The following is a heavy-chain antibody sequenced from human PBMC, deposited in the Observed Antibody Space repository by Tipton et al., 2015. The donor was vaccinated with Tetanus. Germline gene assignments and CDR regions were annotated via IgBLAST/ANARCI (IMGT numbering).Heavy chain of an antibody. CDR2: ISSSGST. Sequence: TLSLTCSVSGGSLRSGDHYWSWIRQPPGKGLEWLAYISSSGSTNSNYSLKSRITMSRDTSKNHFSLRLTSVTAADTAVYYCVRGRGLGAYSFGFEYWGQGAQVTVSS. CDR1: GGSLRSGDHY. J-gene: IGHJ4*02. V-gene: IGHV4-61*03. D-gene: IGHD5-18*01. CDR3: VRGRGLGAYSFGFEY.